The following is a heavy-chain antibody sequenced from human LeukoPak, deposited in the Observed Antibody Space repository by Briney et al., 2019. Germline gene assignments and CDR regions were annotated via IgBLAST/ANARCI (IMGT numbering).Heavy chain of an antibody. J-gene: IGHJ3*01. Sequence: ASVKVSCKASGYMFTSYYIHWVRQAPGQGPEGMGWINPNNGDTNYAPKFRGRVSMTRDESVNTAYMELSGLTSDDTAVFYCARVRRLMQTFDVWGQGTMVTVSS. D-gene: IGHD4/OR15-4a*01. CDR3: ARVRRLMQTFDV. CDR2: INPNNGDT. V-gene: IGHV1-2*02. CDR1: GYMFTSYY.